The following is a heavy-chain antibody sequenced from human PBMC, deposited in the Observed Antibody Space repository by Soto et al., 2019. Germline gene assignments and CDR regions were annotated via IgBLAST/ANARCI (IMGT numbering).Heavy chain of an antibody. CDR2: IWYDGSNK. CDR1: GYTFIRYG. J-gene: IGHJ5*02. V-gene: IGHV3-33*01. CDR3: ARDGSGGAWGWFDP. D-gene: IGHD3-10*01. Sequence: QVQLVESGGGVVQPGMSLRLSCAASGYTFIRYGMHWVRQAPGKGLEWVAAIWYDGSNKYYADSVKGRFTISRDNSKNTVFLQMDSLRVEDTALYYCARDGSGGAWGWFDPWGQGTLVSVSS.